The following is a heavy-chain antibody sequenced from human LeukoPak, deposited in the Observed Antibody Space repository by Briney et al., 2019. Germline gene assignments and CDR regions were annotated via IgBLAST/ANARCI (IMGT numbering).Heavy chain of an antibody. Sequence: SETLSLTCTVSGGSMRGLYLSWIRQSPGMGLEWIGYIYYSGNTNYNPSLESRVTISLDTSRSQSSLKLTSVTAADTAVYYCARRPGYYFDYWGQGILVTVSS. CDR1: GGSMRGLY. V-gene: IGHV4-59*01. J-gene: IGHJ4*02. D-gene: IGHD3-10*01. CDR3: ARRPGYYFDY. CDR2: IYYSGNT.